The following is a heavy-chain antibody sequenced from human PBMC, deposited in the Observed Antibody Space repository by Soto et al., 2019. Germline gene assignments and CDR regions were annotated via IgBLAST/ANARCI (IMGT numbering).Heavy chain of an antibody. CDR3: ARNTFYGDYPLYYFDY. CDR2: IIPIFGTA. D-gene: IGHD4-17*01. CDR1: GGTFSSYA. J-gene: IGHJ4*02. V-gene: IGHV1-69*01. Sequence: QVQLVQSGAEVKKPGSSVKVSCKASGGTFSSYAISWVRQAPGQGIEWMGGIIPIFGTANYAQKFQGRVTITADESTSTAYMELSSLRSEDTAVYYCARNTFYGDYPLYYFDYWGQGTLVTVSS.